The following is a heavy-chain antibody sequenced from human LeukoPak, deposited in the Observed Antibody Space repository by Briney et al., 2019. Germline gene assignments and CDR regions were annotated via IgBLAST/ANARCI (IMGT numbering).Heavy chain of an antibody. CDR2: IRYDGSNK. CDR1: GFTFSSYG. CDR3: ARESGYSGYDLGDFDY. J-gene: IGHJ4*02. V-gene: IGHV3-30*02. D-gene: IGHD5-12*01. Sequence: GGSLRLSCAASGFTFSSYGMHWVRQAPGKGLEWVAFIRYDGSNKYYADSVKGRFTISRDNSKNTLYLQMGSLRAEDMAVYYCARESGYSGYDLGDFDYWGQGTLVTVSS.